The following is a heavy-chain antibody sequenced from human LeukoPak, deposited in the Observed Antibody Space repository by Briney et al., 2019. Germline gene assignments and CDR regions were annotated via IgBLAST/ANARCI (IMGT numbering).Heavy chain of an antibody. J-gene: IGHJ5*02. CDR2: IYYSGST. Sequence: SETLSLTCTVSGGSISSHYWSWIRQPPGKGLEWIGHIYYSGSTNDNPSLKSRVIISIDMSKNQFSLKLSSVTAADTAIYYCARYPSSWYSHWFDPWGQGTLVTVSS. D-gene: IGHD6-13*01. V-gene: IGHV4-59*08. CDR3: ARYPSSWYSHWFDP. CDR1: GGSISSHY.